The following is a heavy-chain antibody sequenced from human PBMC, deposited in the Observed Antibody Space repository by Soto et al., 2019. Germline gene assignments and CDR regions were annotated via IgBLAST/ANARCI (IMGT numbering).Heavy chain of an antibody. CDR2: LNSDESTT. D-gene: IGHD3-3*02. CDR3: ARGAFNKYYIDD. Sequence: GGSLRLSCAASGFTFNSYWMHWVRQAPGKGLVWVSRLNSDESTTNYADSVKGRFTISRDNAKNTLYLQMDSLRAEDTAVYYCARGAFNKYYIDDWGQGTLVTVDS. CDR1: GFTFNSYW. J-gene: IGHJ4*02. V-gene: IGHV3-74*01.